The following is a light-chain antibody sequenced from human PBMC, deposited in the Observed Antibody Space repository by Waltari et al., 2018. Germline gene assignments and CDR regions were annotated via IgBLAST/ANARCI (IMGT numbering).Light chain of an antibody. CDR1: QSISSY. J-gene: IGKJ2*01. V-gene: IGKV1-39*01. CDR3: QQSYTTPVT. CDR2: ATS. Sequence: DIQMTQSPSSLSASVGDRVTLTCRAIQSISSYLNWYQQKPGKAPKLLIYATSRLQTGVPSRFSGSGSGTDFTLTISSLQPEDFATYYCQQSYTTPVTFGLGTRLEIK.